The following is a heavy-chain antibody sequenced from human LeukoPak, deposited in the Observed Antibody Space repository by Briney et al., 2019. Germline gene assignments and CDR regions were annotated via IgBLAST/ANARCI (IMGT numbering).Heavy chain of an antibody. Sequence: GASVKVSCKASGYTFTGYYIHWVRQAPGQGLEWMGWINPNSGGTNYAQKFQGRVTMTRDTSISTAYMEVSRLRSDDTAVYYCARDRVVAAAGTDYWGQGTLVTVSS. CDR2: INPNSGGT. J-gene: IGHJ4*02. CDR3: ARDRVVAAAGTDY. V-gene: IGHV1-2*02. D-gene: IGHD6-13*01. CDR1: GYTFTGYY.